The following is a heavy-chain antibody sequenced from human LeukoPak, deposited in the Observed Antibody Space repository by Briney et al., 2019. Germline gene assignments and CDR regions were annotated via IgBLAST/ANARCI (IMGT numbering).Heavy chain of an antibody. CDR1: GFTFSSHA. Sequence: PVGSLRVSCAASGFTFSSHAMSWVRQAPGKGLEWASAPSGSGGSTYYADSVKGRFTISRDNSKNTLYLQMNSLRVEDTAVYYCVGAYWGQGTLVTVSS. CDR3: VGAY. CDR2: PSGSGGST. D-gene: IGHD3-3*01. J-gene: IGHJ4*02. V-gene: IGHV3-23*01.